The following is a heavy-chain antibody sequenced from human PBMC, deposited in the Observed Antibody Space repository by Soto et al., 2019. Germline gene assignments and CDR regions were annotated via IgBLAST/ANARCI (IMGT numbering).Heavy chain of an antibody. CDR3: AFAGPLDAFDI. CDR2: TNTDHGNA. CDR1: GYTFTQYG. D-gene: IGHD1-1*01. V-gene: IGHV1-18*01. J-gene: IGHJ3*02. Sequence: ASVKVSCKASGYTFTQYGISWLRQAPGQGLEWMGRTNTDHGNARFSQKFQDRVTMTTDKSTSTAYMELSSLRSDDTAVYYCAFAGPLDAFDIWGQGTMVTVSS.